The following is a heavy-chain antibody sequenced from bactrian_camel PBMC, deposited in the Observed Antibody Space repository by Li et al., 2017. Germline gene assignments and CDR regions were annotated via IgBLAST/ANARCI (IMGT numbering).Heavy chain of an antibody. CDR2: INAAGSST. CDR3: VRDNGY. Sequence: VQLVESGGGLVQPGGSLRLSCATSGFTFGDYAMGWVRQAPGKGLEWVSTINAAGSSTYYAESVKGRFTISRDNAKNTVYLQMDSLKPEDTAVYYCVRDNGYWGQGTQVTVS. D-gene: IGHD3*01. CDR1: GFTFGDYA. V-gene: IGHV3S40*01. J-gene: IGHJ4*01.